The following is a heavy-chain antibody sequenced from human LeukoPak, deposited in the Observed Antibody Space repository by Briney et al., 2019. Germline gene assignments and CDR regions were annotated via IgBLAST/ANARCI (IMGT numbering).Heavy chain of an antibody. CDR2: IYHSGST. CDR3: ARDPSSWYAFDY. CDR1: GYSISSGYY. D-gene: IGHD6-13*01. V-gene: IGHV4-38-2*02. Sequence: SETLSLTCTVSGYSISSGYYWGWIRQPPGKGLEWIGSIYHSGSTYYNPFLKSRVTISVDTSKNQFSLKLSSVTTADTAVYYCARDPSSWYAFDYWGQGTLVTVSS. J-gene: IGHJ4*02.